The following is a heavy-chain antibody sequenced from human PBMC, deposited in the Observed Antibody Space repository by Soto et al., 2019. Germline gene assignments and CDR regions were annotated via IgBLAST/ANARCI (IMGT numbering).Heavy chain of an antibody. CDR3: ARGRGGGKYCSSTSCHDWFDP. J-gene: IGHJ5*02. V-gene: IGHV1-8*01. D-gene: IGHD2-2*01. CDR1: GYTFTSYD. CDR2: MNPNSGNT. Sequence: SVKVSCKASGYTFTSYDINWVRQATGQGLEWMGWMNPNSGNTGYAQKFQGRVTMTRNTSISTAYMELSSLRSEDTAVYYCARGRGGGKYCSSTSCHDWFDPWGQGTLVTVSS.